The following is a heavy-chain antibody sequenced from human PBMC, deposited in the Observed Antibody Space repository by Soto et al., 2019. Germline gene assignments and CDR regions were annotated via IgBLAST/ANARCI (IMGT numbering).Heavy chain of an antibody. CDR2: IYYSGST. CDR1: GDSISSGDYY. V-gene: IGHV4-30-4*01. D-gene: IGHD3-10*01. Sequence: PSETLSLTCTVSGDSISSGDYYWSWIRQPPGKGLEWIGYIYYSGSTYYNPSLKSRVTISVDTSKNQVSLKLRSVTAADTAVYYCARDYYGSPLAMDVWGKGTTVTVS. J-gene: IGHJ6*04. CDR3: ARDYYGSPLAMDV.